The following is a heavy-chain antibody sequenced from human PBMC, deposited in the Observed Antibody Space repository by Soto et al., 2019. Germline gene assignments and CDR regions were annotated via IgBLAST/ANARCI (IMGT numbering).Heavy chain of an antibody. J-gene: IGHJ4*02. Sequence: SETLSLTCAVDGGSFSGYYWSWIRQPPGKGLEWIGEILHSGSTNYNPSLKSRVSISVDTSKNQFSLKLTSVTAADTALYYCARRGGGYFPYYFDYWGQGSLVTVSS. D-gene: IGHD2-21*01. V-gene: IGHV4-34*12. CDR3: ARRGGGYFPYYFDY. CDR1: GGSFSGYY. CDR2: ILHSGST.